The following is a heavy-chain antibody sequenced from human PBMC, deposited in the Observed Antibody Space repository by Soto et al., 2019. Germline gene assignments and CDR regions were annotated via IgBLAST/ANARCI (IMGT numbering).Heavy chain of an antibody. CDR3: AKPQTARHYEYGMEV. V-gene: IGHV1-46*01. CDR1: GYTFTSFY. Sequence: QVQLVQSGAEVKKPGASVKVSCKASGYTFTSFYMHWVRQAPGQGLEWMGIINPSGTTTDYAQKFQGRVTMTRDTSTSTYYMELSSLTSEDTAVYYCAKPQTARHYEYGMEVWGQGTAVTVSS. CDR2: INPSGTTT. J-gene: IGHJ6*02.